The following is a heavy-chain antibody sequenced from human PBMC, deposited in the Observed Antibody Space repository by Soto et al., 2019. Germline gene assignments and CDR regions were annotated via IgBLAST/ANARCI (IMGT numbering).Heavy chain of an antibody. CDR1: GGSISSGGYY. CDR2: IYYSGST. V-gene: IGHV4-31*03. J-gene: IGHJ4*02. Sequence: QVQLQESGPGLVKPSQTLSLTCTVSGGSISSGGYYWSWIRQHPGKGLECIGYIYYSGSTYYNPSLKSRVTISVDTSKNQFSLKLSSVTAADTAVYYCARTHKAHSGGYCSGGSCYAGDYWGQGTLVTVSS. D-gene: IGHD2-15*01. CDR3: ARTHKAHSGGYCSGGSCYAGDY.